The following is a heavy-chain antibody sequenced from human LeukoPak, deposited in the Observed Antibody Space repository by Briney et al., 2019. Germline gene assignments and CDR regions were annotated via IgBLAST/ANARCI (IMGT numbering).Heavy chain of an antibody. CDR3: ARDTSDTSGYYYEGDAFDI. CDR2: IDSDGSGT. J-gene: IGHJ3*02. CDR1: GITFSSYW. Sequence: GGSLRLSCAASGITFSSYWMHWVRHAPGKGLVWVSRIDSDGSGTSYADSVKGRFTISRDNAKNTLYLQMNSLRAEDTAVYFCARDTSDTSGYYYEGDAFDIWGHGTMVTVSS. V-gene: IGHV3-74*01. D-gene: IGHD3-22*01.